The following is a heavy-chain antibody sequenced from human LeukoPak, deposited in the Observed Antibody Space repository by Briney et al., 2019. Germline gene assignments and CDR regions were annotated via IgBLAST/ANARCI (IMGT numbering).Heavy chain of an antibody. D-gene: IGHD2-2*01. J-gene: IGHJ4*02. Sequence: GASVKVSCKASGYTFTGYYMHWVRQAPGQGLEWMGWINPNSGGTNYAQKFQGRVTMTRDTSISTAYMELSRLRYDDTAVYYCARRYCRSTSCYYLDYWGQGTLVTVSS. CDR2: INPNSGGT. CDR3: ARRYCRSTSCYYLDY. CDR1: GYTFTGYY. V-gene: IGHV1-2*02.